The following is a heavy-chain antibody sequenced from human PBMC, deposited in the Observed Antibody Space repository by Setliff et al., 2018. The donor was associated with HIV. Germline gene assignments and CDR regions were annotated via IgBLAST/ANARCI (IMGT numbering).Heavy chain of an antibody. J-gene: IGHJ3*02. CDR3: ASRGVLTPSDAFDI. CDR2: ISHSSSKI. V-gene: IGHV3-21*06. D-gene: IGHD2-21*02. Sequence: GESLTISCVASGFSFSDYSMNWVRRAPGKGLEWLASISHSSSKIFYADSVRGRFYISRDNAENSLFLEMTSLRVDDTAVYSCASRGVLTPSDAFDIWGRGTMVTVS. CDR1: GFSFSDYS.